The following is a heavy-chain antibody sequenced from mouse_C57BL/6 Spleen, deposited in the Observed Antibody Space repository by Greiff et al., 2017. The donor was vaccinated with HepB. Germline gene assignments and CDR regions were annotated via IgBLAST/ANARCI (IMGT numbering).Heavy chain of an antibody. CDR1: GFTFSSYG. CDR2: ISSGGSYT. CDR3: ARRIEDAMDY. V-gene: IGHV5-6*02. Sequence: EVMLVESGGDLVKPGGSLKLSCAASGFTFSSYGMSWVRQTPDKRLEWVATISSGGSYTYYPDSVKGRFTISRDNAKNTLYLQMSSLKSEDTAMYYCARRIEDAMDYWGQGTSVTVSS. J-gene: IGHJ4*01.